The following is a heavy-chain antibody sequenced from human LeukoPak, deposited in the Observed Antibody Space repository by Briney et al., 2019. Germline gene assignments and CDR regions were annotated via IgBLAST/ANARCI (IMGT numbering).Heavy chain of an antibody. J-gene: IGHJ4*02. V-gene: IGHV3-23*01. CDR3: ARDTYDFWRWVSES. D-gene: IGHD3-3*01. Sequence: GGTLRLSCAASGFTFSSYGMSWVRQAPGKGLEWVSAISGSGGSTYYADSVKGRFTISRDNSKNTLYLQMNSLRAEDTAVYYCARDTYDFWRWVSESWGQGTLVTVSS. CDR1: GFTFSSYG. CDR2: ISGSGGST.